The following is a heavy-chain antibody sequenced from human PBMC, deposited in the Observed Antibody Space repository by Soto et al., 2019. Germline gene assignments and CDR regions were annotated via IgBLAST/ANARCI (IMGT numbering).Heavy chain of an antibody. V-gene: IGHV4-30-4*01. CDR3: ATESGSTYGYFDH. J-gene: IGHJ4*02. CDR1: GGSVTSDEDY. Sequence: SETLSLTCTVSGGSVTSDEDYWTWIRQSPGKGLEWIGYISNSGSTGYNPSLKTRLSMSVDRSKNQFTLRLTSVTAADTAVYFCATESGSTYGYFDHWGQGTQVTVSS. D-gene: IGHD5-18*01. CDR2: ISNSGST.